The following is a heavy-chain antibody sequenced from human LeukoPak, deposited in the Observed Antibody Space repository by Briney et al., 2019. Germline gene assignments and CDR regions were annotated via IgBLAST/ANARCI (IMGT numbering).Heavy chain of an antibody. V-gene: IGHV3-48*04. CDR1: GFTFSTYS. Sequence: PGGSLRLSCAASGFTFSTYSMNWVRQAPGKGLEWVSYISSSSDAIHYADSVKGRFTISRDNAKNTLYLQMNSLRAEDTAVYYCARGLVVVTAIPGYWGQGTLVTVSS. J-gene: IGHJ4*02. D-gene: IGHD2-21*02. CDR3: ARGLVVVTAIPGY. CDR2: ISSSSDAI.